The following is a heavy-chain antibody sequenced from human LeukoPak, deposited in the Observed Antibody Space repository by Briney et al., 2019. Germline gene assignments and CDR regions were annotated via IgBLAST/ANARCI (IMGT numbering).Heavy chain of an antibody. CDR3: ARLATGYPNWFDP. Sequence: RASETLSLTCTVSGGSISSHNWSWIRQPPGKGLEWIGYIHYSGSTDKNPSLKSRVTISVDTSKNQFYLKLSSVTAADTAVYYCARLATGYPNWFDPWGQGILVTVSS. J-gene: IGHJ5*02. D-gene: IGHD3-9*01. V-gene: IGHV4-59*11. CDR2: IHYSGST. CDR1: GGSISSHN.